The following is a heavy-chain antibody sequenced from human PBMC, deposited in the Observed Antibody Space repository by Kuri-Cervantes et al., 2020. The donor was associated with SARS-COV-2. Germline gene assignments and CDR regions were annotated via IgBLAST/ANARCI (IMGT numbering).Heavy chain of an antibody. J-gene: IGHJ4*02. Sequence: ASVKVSCKASGYTFTSYGISWVRQAPGQGLQWMGLINKGNTKYAQKCQGRVTITTDTSTRTAYMELKSQRADDTAMYYCARDYCGGDCYSGTEAMLDFWGQGALVTVSS. D-gene: IGHD2-21*02. CDR2: INKGNT. CDR1: GYTFTSYG. V-gene: IGHV1-18*01. CDR3: ARDYCGGDCYSGTEAMLDF.